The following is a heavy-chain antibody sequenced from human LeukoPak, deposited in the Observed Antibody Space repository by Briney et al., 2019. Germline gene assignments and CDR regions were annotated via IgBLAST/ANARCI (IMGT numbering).Heavy chain of an antibody. J-gene: IGHJ6*02. D-gene: IGHD3-3*01. CDR3: ARDGAPYYDFWSGSDQTYYYYYGMDV. Sequence: ASVWVSCKASGYTFTSYNINCVRQTTEQGGGSVGWMYPISGNTDNAQKFQGRVTMTRNTSISTAYMELSSLQSEDTAVYYCARDGAPYYDFWSGSDQTYYYYYGMDVWGQGTTVTVSS. CDR1: GYTFTSYN. CDR2: MYPISGNT. V-gene: IGHV1-8*01.